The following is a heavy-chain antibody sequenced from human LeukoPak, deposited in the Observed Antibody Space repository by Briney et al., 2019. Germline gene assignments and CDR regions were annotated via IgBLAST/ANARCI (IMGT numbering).Heavy chain of an antibody. CDR2: INSDGSGT. CDR1: GFTFSNYW. CDR3: ARGVGNWFDP. J-gene: IGHJ5*02. Sequence: GGSLRLSCAASGFTFSNYWMHWVRQAPGEGLVWVSRINSDGSGTTDSVKGRFTISRDNAKNMLYLQMNSLRAEDTAVYYCARGVGNWFDPWGQGTLVTVSS. V-gene: IGHV3-74*01.